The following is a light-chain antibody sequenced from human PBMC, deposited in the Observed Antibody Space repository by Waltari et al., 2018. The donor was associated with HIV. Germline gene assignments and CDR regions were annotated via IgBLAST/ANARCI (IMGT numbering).Light chain of an antibody. Sequence: QSALTQSASVSRSPGQSITISCTGTSSDVGSYNLVSWYQHHPGKAPKLMIYEVNKRPSGVSNRFSGSKSGNTASLTISGLQAEDEADYYCCSYAGSSTSVVFGGGTKLTVL. CDR2: EVN. CDR1: SSDVGSYNL. J-gene: IGLJ2*01. V-gene: IGLV2-23*02. CDR3: CSYAGSSTSVV.